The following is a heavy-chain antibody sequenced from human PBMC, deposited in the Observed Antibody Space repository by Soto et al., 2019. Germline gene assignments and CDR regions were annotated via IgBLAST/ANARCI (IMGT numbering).Heavy chain of an antibody. CDR2: IYYSGST. D-gene: IGHD3-10*01. J-gene: IGHJ4*02. V-gene: IGHV4-59*01. CDR3: ARKAAGLLVPQMYYFYY. Sequence: ETLSLTCTVSGGSISSYYWSWIRQPPGKGLEWLGYIYYSGSTNYNPSLKSRVTISVDTSKNQFSLKLNSVTAADTAVYYCARKAAGLLVPQMYYFYYWGKGTLVTVYS. CDR1: GGSISSYY.